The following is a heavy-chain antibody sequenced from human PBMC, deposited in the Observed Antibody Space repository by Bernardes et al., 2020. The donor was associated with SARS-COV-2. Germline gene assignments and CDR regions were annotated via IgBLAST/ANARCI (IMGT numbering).Heavy chain of an antibody. D-gene: IGHD1-26*01. CDR3: ARGREPGAFDI. CDR1: GGSISSYY. J-gene: IGHJ3*02. V-gene: IGHV4-59*01. Sequence: SETLSLTCTVSGGSISSYYWSWIRQPPGKGLEWIGYIYYSGSTNYNPSLKSRVTISVDTSKNQFSLKLNSVTAADTAVYYCARGREPGAFDIWGQGTMVTVSS. CDR2: IYYSGST.